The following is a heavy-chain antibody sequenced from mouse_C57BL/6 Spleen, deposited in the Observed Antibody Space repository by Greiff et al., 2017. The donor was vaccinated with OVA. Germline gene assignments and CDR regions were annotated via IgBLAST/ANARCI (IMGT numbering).Heavy chain of an antibody. Sequence: QVQLQQPGAELVRPGSSVKLSCKASGYTFTSYWMDWVKQRPGQGLEWIGNIYPSDSETHYTQKFKDKATLTVDKSSSTAYMQLSSLTSEVSAVYYCARSTEGFAYWGQGTLVTVSA. CDR2: IYPSDSET. CDR3: ARSTEGFAY. CDR1: GYTFTSYW. J-gene: IGHJ3*01. V-gene: IGHV1-61*01.